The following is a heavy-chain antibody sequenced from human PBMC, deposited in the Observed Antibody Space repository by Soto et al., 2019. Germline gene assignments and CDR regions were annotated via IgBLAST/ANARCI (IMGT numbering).Heavy chain of an antibody. V-gene: IGHV1-2*04. J-gene: IGHJ3*02. CDR2: ISPNTGGT. Sequence: ASVKVSCKASGYTFTGYYMHWVRQAPGQGLEWMGWISPNTGGTNYAQKFQGWVTMTRDTSTSTAYMELRSLRSDDTAVYYCARDTPYSSYAWDAFDIWGQGTMVTVSS. CDR3: ARDTPYSSYAWDAFDI. CDR1: GYTFTGYY. D-gene: IGHD5-12*01.